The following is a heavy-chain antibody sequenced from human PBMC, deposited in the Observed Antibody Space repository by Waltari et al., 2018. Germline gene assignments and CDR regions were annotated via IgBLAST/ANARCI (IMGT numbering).Heavy chain of an antibody. CDR2: IKQEGSET. Sequence: EVQLVESGGGLVQPGGSLRLSCAASGFTFSSYWMSWVRQAPGKGLEGVTNIKQEGSETYEVDSVKCRFTISRDNAKNSLYLQMNSLRAEDTAVYYCASNKNSPWYFDLWGRGTLVTVSS. D-gene: IGHD2-21*01. V-gene: IGHV3-7*01. J-gene: IGHJ2*01. CDR1: GFTFSSYW. CDR3: ASNKNSPWYFDL.